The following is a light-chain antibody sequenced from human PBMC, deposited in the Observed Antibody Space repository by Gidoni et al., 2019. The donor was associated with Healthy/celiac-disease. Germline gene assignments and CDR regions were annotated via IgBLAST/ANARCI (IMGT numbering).Light chain of an antibody. Sequence: EIVLTQSPGTLSLSPGERATLSCRASQSVSSSYLAWYQQKPGQAPRLRIYGSSSSATGIPDRFRGSGSGTDFTLTISRLEHEDFAVYYCQQYGSSLITFGQGTRLEIK. CDR2: GSS. CDR1: QSVSSSY. J-gene: IGKJ5*01. CDR3: QQYGSSLIT. V-gene: IGKV3-20*01.